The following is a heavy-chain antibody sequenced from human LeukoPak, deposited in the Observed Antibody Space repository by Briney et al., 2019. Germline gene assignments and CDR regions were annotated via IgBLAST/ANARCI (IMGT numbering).Heavy chain of an antibody. CDR3: ARGDVDIVATVLNYEALFDY. D-gene: IGHD5-12*01. CDR2: INPNSGGT. V-gene: IGHV1-2*02. J-gene: IGHJ4*02. CDR1: GGTFSSYA. Sequence: GASVKVSCKASGGTFSSYAINWVRQAPGQGLEWMGWINPNSGGTNYAQKFQGRVTMTRDTSISTAYMELSRLRSDDTAVYYCARGDVDIVATVLNYEALFDYWGQGTLVTVSS.